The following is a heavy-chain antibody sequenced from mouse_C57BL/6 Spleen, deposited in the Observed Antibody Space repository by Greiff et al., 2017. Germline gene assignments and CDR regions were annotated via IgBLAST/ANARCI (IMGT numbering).Heavy chain of an antibody. CDR3: ARTSYYGKGYAMDY. V-gene: IGHV1-69*01. CDR2: IDPSDSYT. J-gene: IGHJ4*01. D-gene: IGHD2-1*01. Sequence: QVQLQQPGAELVMPGASVKLSCKASGYTFTSSWMHWVKQRPGQGLEWIGEIDPSDSYTNYNQKFKGKSTLTVDKSSSTAYMQLSSLTSADSAVYYGARTSYYGKGYAMDYWGQGTLVTVSS. CDR1: GYTFTSSW.